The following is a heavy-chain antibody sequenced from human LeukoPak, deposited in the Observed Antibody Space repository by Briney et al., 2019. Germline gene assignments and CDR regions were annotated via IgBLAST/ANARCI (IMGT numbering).Heavy chain of an antibody. J-gene: IGHJ4*02. CDR3: ARDLYGDYQQGHHYFDY. CDR1: GFTFDDYG. V-gene: IGHV3-20*04. Sequence: PGGSLRLSCAASGFTFDDYGMSWVRQAPGKGLEWVSGINWNGGSTGYADSVKGRFTISRDNAKNSLYLQMNSLRAEDTALYYCARDLYGDYQQGHHYFDYWGQGTLVTVSS. D-gene: IGHD4-17*01. CDR2: INWNGGST.